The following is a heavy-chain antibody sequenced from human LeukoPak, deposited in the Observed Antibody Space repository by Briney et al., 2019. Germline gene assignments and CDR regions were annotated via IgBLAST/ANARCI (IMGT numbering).Heavy chain of an antibody. J-gene: IGHJ4*02. CDR3: ARDWIQRRYSYGPPEDLSPFFDY. D-gene: IGHD5-18*01. Sequence: ASVKVSCKASGYTFTSYYMHWVRQAPGQGLEWMGIINPSGGSTSYAQKFQGRVTITRDTSASIAYMELSSLRSEDTAVYYCARDWIQRRYSYGPPEDLSPFFDYWGQGTLVTVSS. V-gene: IGHV1-46*01. CDR2: INPSGGST. CDR1: GYTFTSYY.